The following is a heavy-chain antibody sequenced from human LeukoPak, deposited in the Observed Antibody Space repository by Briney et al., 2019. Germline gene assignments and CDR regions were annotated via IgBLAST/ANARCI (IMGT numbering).Heavy chain of an antibody. CDR3: ATWGASLRNAFDI. CDR2: ISGDGGST. Sequence: GGSLRLSCAASGFSFSSYAMSWVRQAPGKGLEWVSGISGDGGSTYYADSVKGRFTISRDNSENSLYLQMNSLRAEDTALYYCATWGASLRNAFDIWGQGTMVTVSS. V-gene: IGHV3-23*01. J-gene: IGHJ3*02. CDR1: GFSFSSYA. D-gene: IGHD4-17*01.